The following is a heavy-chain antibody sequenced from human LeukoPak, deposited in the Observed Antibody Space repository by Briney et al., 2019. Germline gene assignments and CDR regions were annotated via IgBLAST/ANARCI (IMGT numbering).Heavy chain of an antibody. CDR2: IYHSGTT. CDR3: ARDGGYCDGGSCYSFDH. CDR1: GGSISSGGYY. J-gene: IGHJ4*02. V-gene: IGHV4-30-2*01. D-gene: IGHD2-15*01. Sequence: SQTLSLTCTVSGGSISSGGYYWSWSRQPPGKGLEWSGYIYHSGTTKYNPSLKSRVTISVDRSKNQFSLKLTSVTAADTAVYYCARDGGYCDGGSCYSFDHWGQGILVTVSS.